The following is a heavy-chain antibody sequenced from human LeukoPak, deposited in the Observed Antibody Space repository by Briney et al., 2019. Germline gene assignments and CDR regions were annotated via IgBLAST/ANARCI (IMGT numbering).Heavy chain of an antibody. Sequence: GGSLRLSCAASRFTFSNFAMSWVRQAPGKGLEWVSANSGSGGSTYYADSVKGRFTISRDNSKNALFLQMNSLRAEDTAVFYCAKSGPYCSSTSCNYFDYWGQGTLVTVSS. V-gene: IGHV3-23*01. CDR2: NSGSGGST. CDR3: AKSGPYCSSTSCNYFDY. D-gene: IGHD2-2*01. J-gene: IGHJ4*02. CDR1: RFTFSNFA.